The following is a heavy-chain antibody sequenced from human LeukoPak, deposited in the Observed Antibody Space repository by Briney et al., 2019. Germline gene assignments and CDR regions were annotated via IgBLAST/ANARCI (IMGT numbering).Heavy chain of an antibody. J-gene: IGHJ5*02. CDR1: GGPINTYY. CDR2: IYSTGIT. V-gene: IGHV4-4*07. Sequence: SDTLSLTCTVSGGPINTYYWSWIRQPTGKGLEWIGRIYSTGITTSNPSLKGRVTMSVDTSKNQFSLKLSSVTAADTAVYYCARPQSGLGWFDPWGQGILVTVSS. CDR3: ARPQSGLGWFDP.